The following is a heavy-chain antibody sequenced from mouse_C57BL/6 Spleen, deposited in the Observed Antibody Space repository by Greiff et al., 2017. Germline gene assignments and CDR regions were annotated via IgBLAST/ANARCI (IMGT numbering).Heavy chain of an antibody. CDR3: ARERIYYDYPWFAY. D-gene: IGHD2-4*01. J-gene: IGHJ3*01. CDR1: GYTFTSYW. CDR2: INPRNGGT. Sequence: VQLQQPGTELVKPGASVKLSCKASGYTFTSYWMHWVKQRPGQGLEWIGNINPRNGGTNYNEKFKSKATLTVDKSSSTAYMQLSSLTSEDSAVYYCARERIYYDYPWFAYWGQGTLVTVSA. V-gene: IGHV1-53*01.